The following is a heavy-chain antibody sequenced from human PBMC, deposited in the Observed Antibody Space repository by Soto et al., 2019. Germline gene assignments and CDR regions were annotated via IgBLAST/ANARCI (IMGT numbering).Heavy chain of an antibody. CDR3: ASIMTISGVVGYYMDV. CDR1: GGPISSGGFY. V-gene: IGHV4-31*03. D-gene: IGHD3-3*01. J-gene: IGHJ6*03. CDR2: IYYTGST. Sequence: QVQLQESGPGLVKPSQTLSLTCTVSGGPISSGGFYWSWIRQHPGKGLEWIAYIYYTGSTYYNPSLKSRVTMSVDTSKNQFSLKLSSVTAADTAVYYCASIMTISGVVGYYMDVWGKGTTVTVSS.